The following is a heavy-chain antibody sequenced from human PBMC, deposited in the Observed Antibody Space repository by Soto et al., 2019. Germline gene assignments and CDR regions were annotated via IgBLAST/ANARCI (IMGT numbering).Heavy chain of an antibody. V-gene: IGHV4-31*03. CDR1: GGSISSGGYY. J-gene: IGHJ6*02. D-gene: IGHD4-17*01. CDR3: ARDPTTDYYYGMDV. CDR2: IYYSGST. Sequence: PSETLSLTCTVSGGSISSGGYYWSWIRQHPGKGLEWIGYIYYSGSTYYNPSLKSRVTISVDTSKNQFSLKLSSVTAADTAVYYCARDPTTDYYYGMDVWGQGTTVTVSS.